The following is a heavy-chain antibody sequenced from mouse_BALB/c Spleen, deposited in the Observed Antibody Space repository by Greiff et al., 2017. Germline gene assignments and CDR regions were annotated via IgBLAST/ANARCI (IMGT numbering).Heavy chain of an antibody. CDR1: GFTFSSFG. D-gene: IGHD2-1*01. CDR2: ISSGSSTI. V-gene: IGHV5-17*02. Sequence: DVMLVESGGGLVQPGGSRKLSCAASGFTFSSFGMHWVRQAPEKGLEWVAYISSGSSTIYYADTVKGRFTISRDNPKNTLFLQMTSLRSEDTAMYYCAREEIYYGNYDAMDYWGQGTSVTVSS. J-gene: IGHJ4*01. CDR3: AREEIYYGNYDAMDY.